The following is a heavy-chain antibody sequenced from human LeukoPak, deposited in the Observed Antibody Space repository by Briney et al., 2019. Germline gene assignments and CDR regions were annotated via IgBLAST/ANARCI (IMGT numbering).Heavy chain of an antibody. CDR2: IYYSGST. V-gene: IGHV4-31*03. J-gene: IGHJ4*02. CDR1: GDSIGSGTYY. CDR3: ARDLGDGYLANDY. D-gene: IGHD5-24*01. Sequence: PSQTLSLTCTVSGDSIGSGTYYWSWIRQHPGKGLGWIGYIYYSGSTYYNPSLKSRVSISVDTSKNQFSLKLSSVTAADTAVYYCARDLGDGYLANDYWGQGTLVTVSS.